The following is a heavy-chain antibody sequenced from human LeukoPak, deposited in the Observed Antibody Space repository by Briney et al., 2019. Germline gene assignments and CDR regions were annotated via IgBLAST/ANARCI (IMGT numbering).Heavy chain of an antibody. CDR2: IYTGGST. Sequence: SETLSLTCTVSGGSINSYYWSWIRQPAGKGLEWIGRIYTGGSTNYNASLKSRVTMSVDTSKSQFSLKLSSVTAADTAVYYCANQWLVPDAFDIWGQGTMVTVSS. CDR1: GGSINSYY. V-gene: IGHV4-4*07. D-gene: IGHD6-19*01. CDR3: ANQWLVPDAFDI. J-gene: IGHJ3*02.